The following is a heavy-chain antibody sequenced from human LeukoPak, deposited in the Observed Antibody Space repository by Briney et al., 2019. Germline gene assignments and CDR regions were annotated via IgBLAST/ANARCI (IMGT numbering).Heavy chain of an antibody. CDR1: GESFSGYY. V-gene: IGHV4-34*01. Sequence: SETLSLTCAVYGESFSGYYWSWIRQPPGKGLEWIAEIHHSGSTKYNPSLKSRVTISVDTSKNQFSLKLSSVTAADTAVYYCARTAAAGIWYFDLWGRGTLVTVSS. J-gene: IGHJ2*01. CDR3: ARTAAAGIWYFDL. CDR2: IHHSGST. D-gene: IGHD6-13*01.